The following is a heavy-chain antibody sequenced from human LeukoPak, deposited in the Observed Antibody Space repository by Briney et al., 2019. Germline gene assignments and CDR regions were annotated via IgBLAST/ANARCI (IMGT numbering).Heavy chain of an antibody. D-gene: IGHD6-6*01. Sequence: SETLSLTCTVSGGSISSGDYYWSWIRQPPGKGLEWIGYIYYSGSTYYNPSLKSRVTISVDTSKNQFSLKLSSVTAADTAVYYCARVSSSLDYYYYYMDVWGKGTTVTVSS. J-gene: IGHJ6*03. CDR1: GGSISSGDYY. V-gene: IGHV4-30-4*01. CDR2: IYYSGST. CDR3: ARVSSSLDYYYYYMDV.